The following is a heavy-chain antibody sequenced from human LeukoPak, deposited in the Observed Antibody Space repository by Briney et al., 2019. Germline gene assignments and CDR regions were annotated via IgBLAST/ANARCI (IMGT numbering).Heavy chain of an antibody. Sequence: GGSLRLSCAASGFTFSRYSMHWVRQAPGKGLEYVSAISSNGGSTYYANSVKGRFTISRDNSKNTLYLQMGSLRAEDTAVYYCARYYYGSGSTDNWFDPWGQGTLVTVSS. CDR3: ARYYYGSGSTDNWFDP. V-gene: IGHV3-64*01. D-gene: IGHD3-10*01. J-gene: IGHJ5*02. CDR1: GFTFSRYS. CDR2: ISSNGGST.